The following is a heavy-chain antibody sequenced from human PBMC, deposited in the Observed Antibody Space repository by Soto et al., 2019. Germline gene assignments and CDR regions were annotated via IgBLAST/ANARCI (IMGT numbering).Heavy chain of an antibody. CDR2: ISAYNGNK. J-gene: IGHJ5*02. D-gene: IGHD1-26*01. CDR3: ANSWDRRLDP. Sequence: ASVKVSFKSSVCTFINYAITGVRQAPGQGVQGMGWISAYNGNKRYAQQLRGRVTMTIDTSTRTAYMELRSLNSDDTAVYYCANSWDRRLDPWGQ. CDR1: VCTFINYA. V-gene: IGHV1-18*01.